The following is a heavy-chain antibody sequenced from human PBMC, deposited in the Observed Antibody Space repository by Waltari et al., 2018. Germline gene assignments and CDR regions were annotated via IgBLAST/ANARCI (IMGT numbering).Heavy chain of an antibody. CDR2: IVGDGSST. CDR1: GFTFSTSW. Sequence: EVQLVVSGGDLVQPGGSLSLYCAAPGFTFSTSWMHWVRRAPGTGLWWVSRIVGDGSSTAYTDSVKGRFTISRDNARNTLYLQMNSLRAEDTAVYYCARDWGNGAFDIWGQGTMVTVSS. J-gene: IGHJ3*02. D-gene: IGHD3-16*01. V-gene: IGHV3-74*01. CDR3: ARDWGNGAFDI.